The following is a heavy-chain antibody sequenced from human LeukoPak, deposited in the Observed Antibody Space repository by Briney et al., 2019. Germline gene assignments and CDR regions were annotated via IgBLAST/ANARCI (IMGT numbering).Heavy chain of an antibody. D-gene: IGHD1-1*01. CDR3: ASGELDSLYYFDY. CDR1: GFTFSSYW. V-gene: IGHV3-74*01. CDR2: INSDGSST. J-gene: IGHJ4*02. Sequence: GGSLRLSCAASGFTFSSYWMHWVRQAPGKGLVWVSRINSDGSSTSYADSVKGRFPISRDNANNTLYLQMNSLRAEDTAVYSCASGELDSLYYFDYWGQGTLVTVSS.